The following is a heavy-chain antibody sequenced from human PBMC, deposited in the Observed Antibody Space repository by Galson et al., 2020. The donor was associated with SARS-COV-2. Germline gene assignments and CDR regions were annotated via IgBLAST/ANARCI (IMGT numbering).Heavy chain of an antibody. CDR1: GFTFSSYA. CDR2: ISYDGSNK. J-gene: IGHJ4*02. CDR3: ARVRGGSYSGFFDY. V-gene: IGHV3-30*04. D-gene: IGHD1-26*01. Sequence: GGSLRLSCAASGFTFSSYAMHWVRQAPGKGLEWVAVISYDGSNKYYADSVKGRFTISRDNSKNTLYLQMNSLRAEDTAVYYCARVRGGSYSGFFDYWGQGTLVTVSS.